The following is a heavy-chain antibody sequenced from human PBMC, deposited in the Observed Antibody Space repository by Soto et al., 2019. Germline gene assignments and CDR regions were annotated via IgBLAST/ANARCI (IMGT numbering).Heavy chain of an antibody. CDR2: ISGSGDNT. V-gene: IGHV3-23*01. Sequence: EVQLLESGGGLVQPGGSLGLSCAASGFSFSSYAMTWVRQAPGKGLEWVSAISGSGDNTYYADSVKGRFTISRDNSKNTLYLQMNSLRAEDTALYYWAKDLVDIVVVVVATSLYGMDVWGQGTTVTVSS. J-gene: IGHJ6*02. D-gene: IGHD2-15*01. CDR1: GFSFSSYA. CDR3: AKDLVDIVVVVVATSLYGMDV.